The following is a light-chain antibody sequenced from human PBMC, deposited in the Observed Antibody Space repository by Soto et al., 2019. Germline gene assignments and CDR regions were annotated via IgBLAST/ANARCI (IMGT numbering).Light chain of an antibody. CDR3: QQYNSYSPT. V-gene: IGKV1-5*01. CDR2: DAS. J-gene: IGKJ2*01. Sequence: DIQMTQSPSTLSASVGDRVTITCRASQSISSWLAWYQQKPGKAPKLLIYDASSLESGVPSRFSGSGSGTEFTLTISSLQPDDFATYYCQQYNSYSPTFGQGTKREI. CDR1: QSISSW.